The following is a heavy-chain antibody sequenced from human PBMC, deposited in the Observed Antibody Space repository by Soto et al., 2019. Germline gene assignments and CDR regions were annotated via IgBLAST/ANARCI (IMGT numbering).Heavy chain of an antibody. D-gene: IGHD6-6*01. CDR1: GFTFSTYA. CDR3: AKYGGVAARPTYYYGMDA. Sequence: WGSLRLSCAASGFTFSTYAMGWVRQVPGKGLEWVSHITGSGNSHYADSVKGRFTISRDNSKNTMYLQVNSLGPEDTAVYYCAKYGGVAARPTYYYGMDAWGQGTTVTVSS. V-gene: IGHV3-23*01. J-gene: IGHJ6*02. CDR2: ITGSGNS.